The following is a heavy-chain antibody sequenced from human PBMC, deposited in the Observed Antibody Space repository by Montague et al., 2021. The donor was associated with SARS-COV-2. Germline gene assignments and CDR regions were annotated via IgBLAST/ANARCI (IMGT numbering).Heavy chain of an antibody. J-gene: IGHJ6*02. CDR1: GFTVSSNY. Sequence: SLRLSCAASGFTVSSNYMSWVRQAPGKGLEWVSVIYSGGSTYYADSVKGRFTICRDNSKNTLYLQMNSLRAEDTAVYYCARGGDYDFWSGYVNYGMDVWGQGTTVTVSS. V-gene: IGHV3-66*01. CDR3: ARGGDYDFWSGYVNYGMDV. CDR2: IYSGGST. D-gene: IGHD3-3*01.